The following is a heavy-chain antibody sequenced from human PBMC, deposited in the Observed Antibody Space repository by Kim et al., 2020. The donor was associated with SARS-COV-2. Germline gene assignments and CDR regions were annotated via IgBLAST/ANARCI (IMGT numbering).Heavy chain of an antibody. Sequence: GGSLRLSCAASGFTFSNAWMSWVRQAPGKGLEWVGRIKSKTDGGTTDYAAPVKGRFTISRDDSKNTLYLQMNSLKTEDTAVYYCTTSGFSRQQLVYFDYWGQGTLVTVSS. CDR2: IKSKTDGGTT. V-gene: IGHV3-15*01. J-gene: IGHJ4*02. CDR3: TTSGFSRQQLVYFDY. D-gene: IGHD6-13*01. CDR1: GFTFSNAW.